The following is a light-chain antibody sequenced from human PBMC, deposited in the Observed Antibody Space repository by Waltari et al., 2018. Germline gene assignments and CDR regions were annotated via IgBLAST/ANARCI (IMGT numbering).Light chain of an antibody. CDR2: AAS. J-gene: IGKJ2*01. CDR3: QQSYSTPYT. CDR1: QSISSY. Sequence: DIQLTQSPSSMSASVGDRVTITCRASQSISSYLNCYQQKPGKAPKLLIYAASSLQSGVPSRFSRIGSGTDFTLTISSLQPEDFATYYCQQSYSTPYTFGQGTKLEIK. V-gene: IGKV1-39*01.